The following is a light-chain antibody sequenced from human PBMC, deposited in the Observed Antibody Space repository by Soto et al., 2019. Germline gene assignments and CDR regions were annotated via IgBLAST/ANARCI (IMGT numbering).Light chain of an antibody. V-gene: IGKV3-20*01. CDR2: GAS. J-gene: IGKJ1*01. CDR3: QRYGSSPSWT. Sequence: IVLTQSPGTLSLSPWERATLSCRASQSVSTSYLAWYQQKPGQAPRLLLYGASSRATGIPDRFSGSGSGTDFTLTINRLEPEDFAVYYCQRYGSSPSWTFGQGTKVDIK. CDR1: QSVSTSY.